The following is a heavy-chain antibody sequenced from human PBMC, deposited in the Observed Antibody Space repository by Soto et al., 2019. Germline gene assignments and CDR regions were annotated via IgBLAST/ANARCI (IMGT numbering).Heavy chain of an antibody. CDR1: GFTFSNHG. V-gene: IGHV3-30*18. Sequence: GGSLRLSCAASGFTFSNHGMHWVRQAPGKGLEWVAMISYDGSSKLYADSAQGRFTISRDNSESTLLLQMISLRPEDTAVYYCAKSGASLSQDIVVVVAADDYMDVWGKGTAVTVSS. J-gene: IGHJ6*03. CDR2: ISYDGSSK. D-gene: IGHD2-15*01. CDR3: AKSGASLSQDIVVVVAADDYMDV.